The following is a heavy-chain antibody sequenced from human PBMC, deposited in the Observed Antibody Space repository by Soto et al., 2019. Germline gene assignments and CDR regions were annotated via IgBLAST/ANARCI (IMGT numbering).Heavy chain of an antibody. Sequence: QITLKESGPTLVKPTQTLTLTCTFSGFSLSTSGVGVGWIRQPPGKALEWLALIYWDDDKRYSPSLKSRLTLPKDPSKNQLFLTMTNVDPVDTATYYCPHDRSCHYGFDYWGQGTLVTVSS. CDR3: PHDRSCHYGFDY. V-gene: IGHV2-5*02. CDR1: GFSLSTSGVG. J-gene: IGHJ4*02. D-gene: IGHD3-22*01. CDR2: IYWDDDK.